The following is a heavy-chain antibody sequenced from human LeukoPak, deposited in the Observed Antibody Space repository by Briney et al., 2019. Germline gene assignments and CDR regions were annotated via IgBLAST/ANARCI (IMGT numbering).Heavy chain of an antibody. CDR1: GFTFTDFW. CDR3: TRDVIR. V-gene: IGHV3-74*01. D-gene: IGHD3-16*02. Sequence: AGGSLRLSCAASGFTFTDFWMHWVRQTPGKGLEWVSRISTNGRSTSYADSVKGRFTISRDNAKSTLYLQMNSLRAEDTAVYYCTRDVIRRGQGTLDTVSP. J-gene: IGHJ4*02. CDR2: ISTNGRST.